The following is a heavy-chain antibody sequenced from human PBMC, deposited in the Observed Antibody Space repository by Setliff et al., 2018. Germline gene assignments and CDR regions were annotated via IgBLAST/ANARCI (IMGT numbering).Heavy chain of an antibody. CDR3: ARESYDSNFWSGYFNWFDP. D-gene: IGHD3-3*01. Sequence: PGESLKISCKGSGYSFTSYWIGWVRQMPGKGLEWMGIIYPGDSDTRYSPSFQGQVTISADKSISTAYLQWSSLKASDTAMYYCARESYDSNFWSGYFNWFDPWGQGTLVTVSS. CDR2: IYPGDSDT. CDR1: GYSFTSYW. V-gene: IGHV5-51*01. J-gene: IGHJ5*02.